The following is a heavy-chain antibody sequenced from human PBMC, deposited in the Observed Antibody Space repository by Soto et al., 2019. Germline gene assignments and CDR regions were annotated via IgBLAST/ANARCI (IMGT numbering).Heavy chain of an antibody. Sequence: GGCLRLSCAASGCTFSKAWMSWVRQAPGKGLEWVGRIKAKSDGGTTDYAAPLKGRFTISRDDSKNTLYLQMSSLKIEDTAVYFCTTPNISDYYWGQGALVTVSS. CDR1: GCTFSKAW. V-gene: IGHV3-15*05. CDR3: TTPNISDYY. J-gene: IGHJ4*02. CDR2: IKAKSDGGTT. D-gene: IGHD3-10*01.